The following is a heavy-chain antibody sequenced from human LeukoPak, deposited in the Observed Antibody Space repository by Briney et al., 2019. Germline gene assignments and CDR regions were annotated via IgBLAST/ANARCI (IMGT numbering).Heavy chain of an antibody. CDR1: GGTFSSYA. CDR2: IIPIFGTA. D-gene: IGHD5-12*01. Sequence: SVKVSCKASGGTFSSYAISWVRQAPGQGLEWMGRIIPIFGTANYAQKFQGRVTITTDESTSTAYMELSSLRSEDTAVYYCARASGSGYGIDYWGQGTLVTVSS. J-gene: IGHJ4*02. CDR3: ARASGSGYGIDY. V-gene: IGHV1-69*05.